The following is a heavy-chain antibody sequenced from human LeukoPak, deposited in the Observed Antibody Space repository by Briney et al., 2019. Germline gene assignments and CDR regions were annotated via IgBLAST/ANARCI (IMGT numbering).Heavy chain of an antibody. CDR2: IKSKTDGGTT. D-gene: IGHD2-15*01. CDR1: GFTFSNAW. V-gene: IGHV3-15*01. Sequence: KTGGSLRLSCAASGFTFSNAWMSWVRQAPGKGLEWVGRIKSKTDGGTTDYAAPVKGRFTISRDDSKNTLYLQMNSLKTEDTAVYYCTTDTFIVVVAATTRYWGQGTLVTVSS. CDR3: TTDTFIVVVAATTRY. J-gene: IGHJ4*02.